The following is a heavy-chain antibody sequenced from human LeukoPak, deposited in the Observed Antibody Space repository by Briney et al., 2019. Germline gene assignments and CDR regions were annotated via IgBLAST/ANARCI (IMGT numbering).Heavy chain of an antibody. CDR3: ARGHSSGWYNIDY. D-gene: IGHD6-19*01. V-gene: IGHV3-30-3*01. Sequence: PGGSLRLSCAASGFTFSSYAMHWVRQAPGKGLEGVAVISYDGSNKYYADSVKGRFTISRDNSKNTLYLQMNSLRAEDTAVYYCARGHSSGWYNIDYWGQGTLVTVSS. CDR1: GFTFSSYA. J-gene: IGHJ4*02. CDR2: ISYDGSNK.